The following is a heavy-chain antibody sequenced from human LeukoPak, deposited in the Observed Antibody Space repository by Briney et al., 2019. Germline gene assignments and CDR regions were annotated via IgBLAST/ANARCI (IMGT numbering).Heavy chain of an antibody. V-gene: IGHV1-18*01. CDR1: GYXFTSYG. CDR2: ISAYNGNT. D-gene: IGHD3-22*01. J-gene: IGHJ4*02. CDR3: ARDRISDSCENYFDY. Sequence: GASVKVSCKASGYXFTSYGISWVRQAAGQRLEWMGWISAYNGNTKYAQKLQGRVTMTTDTSTSTAYRELRSLRSDDTAVYYCARDRISDSCENYFDYWGQGTMVTVSS.